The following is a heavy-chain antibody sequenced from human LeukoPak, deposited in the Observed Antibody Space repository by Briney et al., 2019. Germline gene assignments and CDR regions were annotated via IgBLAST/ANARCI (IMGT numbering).Heavy chain of an antibody. D-gene: IGHD2-2*03. CDR1: GFTFSSYA. CDR2: ISYDGSNK. V-gene: IGHV3-30*04. J-gene: IGHJ4*02. Sequence: GRSLRLSCAASGFTFSSYAMHWVRQAPGKGLEWVAVISYDGSNKYYADPVKGRFTIPRDNSKNTLYLQMNSLRAEETAVYYCARDLLDIVVVPAAISTIFDYWGQGTLVTVSS. CDR3: ARDLLDIVVVPAAISTIFDY.